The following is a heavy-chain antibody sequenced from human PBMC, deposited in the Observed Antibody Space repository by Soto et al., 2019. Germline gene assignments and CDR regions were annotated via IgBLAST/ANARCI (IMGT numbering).Heavy chain of an antibody. V-gene: IGHV1-24*01. Sequence: QVQLVQSGAEVKKPGASVKVSCKVSGYTLTELSMHWVRRAPGKGLEWMGGFDPEDGETIYAQKFQGRVTMTADTSTDTAYMGLSSLRSGATAVDYCATVIVAGFDPWGPGTVVTVSP. CDR3: ATVIVAGFDP. J-gene: IGHJ5*02. CDR2: FDPEDGET. CDR1: GYTLTELS. D-gene: IGHD1-26*01.